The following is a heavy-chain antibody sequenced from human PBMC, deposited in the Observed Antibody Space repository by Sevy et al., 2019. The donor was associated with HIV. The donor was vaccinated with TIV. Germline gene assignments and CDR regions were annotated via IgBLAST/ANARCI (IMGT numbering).Heavy chain of an antibody. V-gene: IGHV4-30-4*01. CDR2: IYYSGST. CDR3: VRYYDSSGYYSTAFDI. CDR1: GGSISSGDYY. Sequence: SETLSLTCTVSGGSISSGDYYWSWIRQPPGKGLEWIGYIYYSGSTYYNPSLKSRVTISVDTSKNQFSRKLSSVTAADTAVYYCVRYYDSSGYYSTAFDIWGQGTMVTVSS. D-gene: IGHD3-22*01. J-gene: IGHJ3*02.